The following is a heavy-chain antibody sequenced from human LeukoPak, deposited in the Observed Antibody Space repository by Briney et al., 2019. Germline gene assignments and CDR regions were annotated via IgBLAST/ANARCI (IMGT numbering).Heavy chain of an antibody. Sequence: GGSLRLSCAASGFSFSTYGMHWVRQAPGKGLEWVAVISHDGNNKYYVDSVKGRFTISRNNSKNTLYLQMNSLRAEDTAVYYCARDWGNWGYGWYFDHWGQGTLVTVSS. D-gene: IGHD7-27*01. CDR2: ISHDGNNK. J-gene: IGHJ4*02. CDR1: GFSFSTYG. CDR3: ARDWGNWGYGWYFDH. V-gene: IGHV3-30*03.